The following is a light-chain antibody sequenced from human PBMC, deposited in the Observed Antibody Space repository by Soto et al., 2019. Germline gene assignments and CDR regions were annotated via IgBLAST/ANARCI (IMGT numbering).Light chain of an antibody. CDR1: QSFNTW. J-gene: IGKJ2*01. CDR3: QQYKGYPYT. CDR2: DVS. Sequence: DIQMTQSPSTLSASVGDTVTITCRASQSFNTWLAWYQHKPGKGPKLLIYDVSSLESGVPSRFRGRGSGTEFTLTISSLQPEDFATYYCQQYKGYPYTFGQGTKLEIK. V-gene: IGKV1-5*01.